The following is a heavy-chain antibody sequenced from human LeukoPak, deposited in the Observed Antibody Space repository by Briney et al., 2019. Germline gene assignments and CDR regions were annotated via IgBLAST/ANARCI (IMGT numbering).Heavy chain of an antibody. J-gene: IGHJ4*02. V-gene: IGHV3-11*04. CDR3: ASTYNAYYYDSSGYYPLGY. CDR1: GFTFSDYY. CDR2: ISSSGSTI. Sequence: GGSLRLSCAASGFTFSDYYMSWIRQAPGKGLEWVSYISSSGSTIYYADSVKGRFTISRDNAKNSLYLQMNSLRAEGTAVYYCASTYNAYYYDSSGYYPLGYWGQGTLVTVSS. D-gene: IGHD3-22*01.